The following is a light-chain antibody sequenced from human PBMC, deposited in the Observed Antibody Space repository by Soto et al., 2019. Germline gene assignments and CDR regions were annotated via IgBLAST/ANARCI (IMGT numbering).Light chain of an antibody. Sequence: DIQMTQSPSTLSAFVGDTVTITCRAAQIIGSRLAWYQKKPGEGPKLLIYAASNLQSGVPSGFSGSGSGTEFTLTISSLQPDDFATYYCQEYDSHWTFGQGTKVEIK. CDR2: AAS. V-gene: IGKV1-5*01. J-gene: IGKJ1*01. CDR1: QIIGSR. CDR3: QEYDSHWT.